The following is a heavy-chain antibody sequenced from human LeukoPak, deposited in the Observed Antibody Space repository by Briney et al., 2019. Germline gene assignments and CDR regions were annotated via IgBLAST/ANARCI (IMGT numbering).Heavy chain of an antibody. D-gene: IGHD6-19*01. Sequence: GGSLRLSCAASGLTFSSYSMNWVRQAPGKGLEWVSSISSSSTYIYYADSVKGRFTISRDNAKNSLYLQMNSLRAEDTAVYYCAKSSGWNYYYYYMDVWGKGTTVIASS. CDR2: ISSSSTYI. CDR1: GLTFSSYS. V-gene: IGHV3-21*01. J-gene: IGHJ6*03. CDR3: AKSSGWNYYYYYMDV.